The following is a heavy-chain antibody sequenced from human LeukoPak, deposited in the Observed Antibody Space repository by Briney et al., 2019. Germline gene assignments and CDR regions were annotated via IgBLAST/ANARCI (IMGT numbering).Heavy chain of an antibody. D-gene: IGHD2-2*01. Sequence: PSGTLSLTCAVYGGSFSGYYWSWIRQPPGKGLEWIGEINHSGSTNYNPSLKSRVTISVDTSKNQFSLKLSSVTAADTAVYYCASLWPYQLSAFDIWGQGTKVTVSS. CDR1: GGSFSGYY. V-gene: IGHV4-34*01. CDR3: ASLWPYQLSAFDI. CDR2: INHSGST. J-gene: IGHJ3*02.